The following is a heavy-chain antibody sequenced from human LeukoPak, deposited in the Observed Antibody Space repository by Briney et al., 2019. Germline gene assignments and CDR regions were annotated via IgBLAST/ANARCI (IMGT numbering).Heavy chain of an antibody. Sequence: TGRSLKLSCAASGFTFSGSAMHWVRQASGKGLEWVGRIRSKANSYATAYAASVKGRFTISRDDSKNTAYLQMNSLKTEDTAVYYCIGRDMITFGGVYYFDYWGQGTLVTVSS. J-gene: IGHJ4*02. V-gene: IGHV3-73*01. CDR2: IRSKANSYAT. D-gene: IGHD3-16*01. CDR1: GFTFSGSA. CDR3: IGRDMITFGGVYYFDY.